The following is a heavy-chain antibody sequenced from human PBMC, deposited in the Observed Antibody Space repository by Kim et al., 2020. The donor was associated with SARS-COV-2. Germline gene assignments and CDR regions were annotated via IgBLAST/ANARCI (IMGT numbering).Heavy chain of an antibody. CDR2: ISSSSSYI. J-gene: IGHJ4*02. D-gene: IGHD6-13*01. CDR1: GFTFSSYS. V-gene: IGHV3-21*01. CDR3: ARCGGIANEQRTYYFDY. Sequence: GGSLRLSCAASGFTFSSYSMNWVRQAPGKGLEWVSSISSSSSYIYYADSVKGRFTISRDNAKNSLYLQMNSLRAEDTAVYYCARCGGIANEQRTYYFDYWGQGTLVTVSS.